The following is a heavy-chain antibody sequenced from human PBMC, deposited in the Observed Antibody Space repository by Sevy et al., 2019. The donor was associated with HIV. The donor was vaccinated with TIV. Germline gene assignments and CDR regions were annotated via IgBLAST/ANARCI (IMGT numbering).Heavy chain of an antibody. CDR2: TYYRSKWYN. CDR3: ARDPEEGYCSSTSCYGGDAFDI. CDR1: GDSVSSNSAA. Sequence: SQTLSLTCAISGDSVSSNSAAWNWIRQSPSRGLEWLGRTYYRSKWYNDYAVSVKSRITINPDTSKNQFSQQLNSVTPEDTAVYYCARDPEEGYCSSTSCYGGDAFDIWGQGTMVTVSS. V-gene: IGHV6-1*01. J-gene: IGHJ3*02. D-gene: IGHD2-2*01.